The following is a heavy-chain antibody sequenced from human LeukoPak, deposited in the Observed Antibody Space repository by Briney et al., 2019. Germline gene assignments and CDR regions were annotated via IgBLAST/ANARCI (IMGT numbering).Heavy chain of an antibody. V-gene: IGHV1-8*01. CDR3: ARERKNYYDSSGYNDY. Sequence: GASVKVSCKASGYTFTSYDINWVRQATGQGLEWMGWMNPNSGNTGYAQKFQGRVTMTRSTSISTAYMELSSLRSEDTAVYYCARERKNYYDSSGYNDYWGQGTLVTVSS. CDR2: MNPNSGNT. D-gene: IGHD3-22*01. CDR1: GYTFTSYD. J-gene: IGHJ4*02.